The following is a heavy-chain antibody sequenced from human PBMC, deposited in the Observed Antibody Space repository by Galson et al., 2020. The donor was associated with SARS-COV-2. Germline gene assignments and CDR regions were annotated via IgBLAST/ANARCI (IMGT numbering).Heavy chain of an antibody. CDR3: AKDLGYDTSGYVS. V-gene: IGHV3-23*01. CDR2: VSGGGGST. CDR1: GFTFTNYA. D-gene: IGHD3-22*01. J-gene: IGHJ5*02. Sequence: GGSLRLSCAASGFTFTNYAMTWVRQAPGKGLEWVSAVSGGGGSTYYADSVKGRFIISRDNSKNTLFLQMKTLRAEDTALYYCAKDLGYDTSGYVSWGPGTLVTVSS.